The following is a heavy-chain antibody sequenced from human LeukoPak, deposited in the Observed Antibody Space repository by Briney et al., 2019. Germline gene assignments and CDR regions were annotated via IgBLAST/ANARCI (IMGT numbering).Heavy chain of an antibody. D-gene: IGHD3-3*01. V-gene: IGHV4-59*01. CDR3: ARGLKRITIFGVVSGAFDI. Sequence: SETLSLTCTVSGGSISSYYWSWLRQPPGKGLEWIGYIYYSGSTNYNLSLKSRVTISVDTSKNQFSLKLSSVTAADTAVYYCARGLKRITIFGVVSGAFDIWGQGTMVTVSS. CDR1: GGSISSYY. CDR2: IYYSGST. J-gene: IGHJ3*02.